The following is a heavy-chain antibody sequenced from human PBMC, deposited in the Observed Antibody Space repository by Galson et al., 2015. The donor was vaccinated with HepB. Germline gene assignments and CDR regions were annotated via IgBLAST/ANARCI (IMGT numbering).Heavy chain of an antibody. CDR1: GFTFSSFW. CDR3: ARPRRDGYNPDEIPLNRRDY. J-gene: IGHJ4*02. V-gene: IGHV3-74*01. CDR2: INGDGSRT. Sequence: SLRLSCAASGFTFSSFWMHWVRQAPGEGLVWVSRINGDGSRTTYADSVKGRFTISRDNAKSTLYLQMNSLRAEETAVYYCARPRRDGYNPDEIPLNRRDYWGQGILVTVSS. D-gene: IGHD5-24*01.